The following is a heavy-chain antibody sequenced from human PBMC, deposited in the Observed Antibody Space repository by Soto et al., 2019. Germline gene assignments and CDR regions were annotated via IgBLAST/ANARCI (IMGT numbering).Heavy chain of an antibody. CDR1: GGSVSDKTYY. CDR3: ARTTAVPNTLRSRYFFDY. D-gene: IGHD4-17*01. Sequence: SETLSLTCSVSGGSVSDKTYYWSWIRQPPGNRMEWIGYVYYSGTTNYNPSLKSRVTISVDLSKTRFSLRLSSVTTADTALYYCARTTAVPNTLRSRYFFDYWGQGTLVTVSS. V-gene: IGHV4-61*01. J-gene: IGHJ4*02. CDR2: VYYSGTT.